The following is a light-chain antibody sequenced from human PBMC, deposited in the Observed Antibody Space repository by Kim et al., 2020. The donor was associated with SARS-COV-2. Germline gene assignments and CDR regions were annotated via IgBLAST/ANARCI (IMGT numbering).Light chain of an antibody. Sequence: EIVLTQSPATVSLSPGERATLACRTSQSINIYVAWYQQKPGRAPRLLIYDASKRVSGVPARFSGSGSGIDFALTINGLEPEDFAVYYCQQHATRPPALTFGGGIKVDIK. CDR3: QQHATRPPALT. CDR2: DAS. CDR1: QSINIY. V-gene: IGKV3-11*01. J-gene: IGKJ4*01.